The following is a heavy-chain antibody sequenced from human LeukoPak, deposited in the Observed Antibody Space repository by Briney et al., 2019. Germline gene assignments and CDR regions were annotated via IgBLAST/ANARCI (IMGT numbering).Heavy chain of an antibody. V-gene: IGHV1-8*02. CDR1: GGTFSSYA. Sequence: ASVKVSCKASGGTFSSYAISWVRQAAGQGLEWMGEMNPDNGDTVYAQIFRGRVTLTRNTSLMTAYMEVHNLRSEDTAVYYCARGRLGGFDIWGQGTLVTVSS. CDR3: ARGRLGGFDI. J-gene: IGHJ4*02. D-gene: IGHD3-9*01. CDR2: MNPDNGDT.